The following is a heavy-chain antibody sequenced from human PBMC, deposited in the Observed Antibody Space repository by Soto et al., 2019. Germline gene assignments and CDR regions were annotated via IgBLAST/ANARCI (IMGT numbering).Heavy chain of an antibody. V-gene: IGHV3-30-3*01. D-gene: IGHD3-10*01. J-gene: IGHJ6*02. CDR3: AREGGIWFGELYYGMDV. Sequence: PGGSLRLSCAASGFTFSSYAMHWVRQAPGKGLEWVAVISYDGSNKYYADSVKGRFTISRDNSKNTLYLQMNILRAEDTAVYYCAREGGIWFGELYYGMDVWGQGTTVTVSS. CDR2: ISYDGSNK. CDR1: GFTFSSYA.